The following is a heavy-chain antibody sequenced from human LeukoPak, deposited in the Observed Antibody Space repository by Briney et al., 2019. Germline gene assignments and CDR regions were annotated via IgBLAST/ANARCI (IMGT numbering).Heavy chain of an antibody. CDR2: IYYSGST. V-gene: IGHV4-39*01. D-gene: IGHD3-10*01. CDR1: GGSISSSSYY. J-gene: IGHJ4*02. Sequence: TSETLSLTCTVSGGSISSSSYYWGWIRQPPGKGLEWIGSIYYSGSTYYNPSLKSRVTVSVDTSKNQFSLKLSSVTAADTAVYYCARGRITMVRGPPGRHYFDYWGQGTLVTVSS. CDR3: ARGRITMVRGPPGRHYFDY.